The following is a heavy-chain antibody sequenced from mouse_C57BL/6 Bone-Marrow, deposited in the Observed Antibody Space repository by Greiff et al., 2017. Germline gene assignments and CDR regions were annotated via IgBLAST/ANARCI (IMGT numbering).Heavy chain of an antibody. CDR3: ARSGREWLPPDY. CDR1: GYTFTSYG. CDR2: IYPRSGNT. V-gene: IGHV1-81*01. Sequence: VKVVESGAELARPGASVKLSCKASGYTFTSYGISWVKQRTGQGLEWIGEIYPRSGNTYYNEKFKGKATLTADKSSSTAYMELRSLTSEDSAVYFCARSGREWLPPDYWGQGTTLTVSS. D-gene: IGHD2-2*01. J-gene: IGHJ2*01.